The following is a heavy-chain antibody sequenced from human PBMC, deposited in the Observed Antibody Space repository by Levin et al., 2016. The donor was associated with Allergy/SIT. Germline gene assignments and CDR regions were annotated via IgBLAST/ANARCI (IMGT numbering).Heavy chain of an antibody. Sequence: GESLKISCEGSGFTFSKYAMSWVRQAPGKGLEWVANIKQDGSEKYYVDSVKGRFTISRDNAKNSLYLQMNSLRAEDTAVYYCARRIVVVPAATYYFDYWGQGTLVTVSS. J-gene: IGHJ4*02. CDR2: IKQDGSEK. D-gene: IGHD2-2*01. CDR1: GFTFSKYA. CDR3: ARRIVVVPAATYYFDY. V-gene: IGHV3-7*01.